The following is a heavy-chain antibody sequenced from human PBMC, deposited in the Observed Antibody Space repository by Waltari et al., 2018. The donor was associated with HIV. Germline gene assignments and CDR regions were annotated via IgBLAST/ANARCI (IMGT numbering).Heavy chain of an antibody. CDR1: GLVLSTYA. D-gene: IGHD1-26*01. Sequence: EVQLLESGGGLVQPGGSLRLPGATPGLVLSTYAMNWVRQAPGKGLEWVSTIRSIGDTTYYADSVKGRFTTTRANSKDTLYLQMNSLRAEDTAVYYCAKDSMGAIDVEDYFDFWGQGTLVTVSS. CDR2: IRSIGDTT. J-gene: IGHJ4*02. CDR3: AKDSMGAIDVEDYFDF. V-gene: IGHV3-23*01.